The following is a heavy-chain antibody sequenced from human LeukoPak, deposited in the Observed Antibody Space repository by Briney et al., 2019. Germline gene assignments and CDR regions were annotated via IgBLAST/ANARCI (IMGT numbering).Heavy chain of an antibody. CDR1: GGSISGYY. D-gene: IGHD6-13*01. Sequence: SETLSLTCTVSGGSISGYYWSWIRQPPGKGLEWIGYINYSGSTNYNPSLKSRVTVSVDTSKNQFSLKLRSVTAADTAVYYCARGGSSWPYYFDYWGQGTLVTVSS. CDR3: ARGGSSWPYYFDY. J-gene: IGHJ4*02. V-gene: IGHV4-59*01. CDR2: INYSGST.